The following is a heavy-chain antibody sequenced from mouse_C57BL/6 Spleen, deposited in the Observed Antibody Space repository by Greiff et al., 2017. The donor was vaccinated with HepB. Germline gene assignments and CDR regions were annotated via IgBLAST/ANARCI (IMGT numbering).Heavy chain of an antibody. CDR3: ASGYYAAWFAY. CDR1: GYTFTSYT. Sequence: QVQLQQSGAELARPGASVKMSCKASGYTFTSYTMHWVKQRPGQGLEWIGYINPSSGYTKYNQKFKDKATLTADKSSSTAYMQLSSLTSEDSAVYYCASGYYAAWFAYWGQGTLVTVSA. V-gene: IGHV1-4*01. CDR2: INPSSGYT. D-gene: IGHD2-3*01. J-gene: IGHJ3*01.